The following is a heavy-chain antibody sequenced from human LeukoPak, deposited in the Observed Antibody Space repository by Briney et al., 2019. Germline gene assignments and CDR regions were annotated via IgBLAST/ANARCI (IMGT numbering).Heavy chain of an antibody. CDR1: GFTFSSYA. CDR3: ASFVDTAMDDAFDI. V-gene: IGHV3-30-3*01. J-gene: IGHJ3*02. Sequence: GGSPRLSCAASGFTFSSYAMHWVRQAPGKGLEWVAVISYDGSNKYYADSVKGRFTISRDNSKNTLYLQMNSLRAEDTAVYYCASFVDTAMDDAFDIWGQGTMVTVSS. D-gene: IGHD5-18*01. CDR2: ISYDGSNK.